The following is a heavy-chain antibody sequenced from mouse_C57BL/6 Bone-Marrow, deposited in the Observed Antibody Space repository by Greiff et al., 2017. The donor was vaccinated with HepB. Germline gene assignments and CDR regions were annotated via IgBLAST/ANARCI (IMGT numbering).Heavy chain of an antibody. CDR1: GYAFSSSW. Sequence: VKLMESGPELVKPGASVKISCKASGYAFSSSWMNWVKQRPGKGLEWIGRIYPGDGDTNYNGKFKGKATLTADKSSSTAYMQLSSLTSEDSAVYFCARTPYGTYWYFDVWGTGTTVTVSS. CDR2: IYPGDGDT. V-gene: IGHV1-82*01. J-gene: IGHJ1*03. CDR3: ARTPYGTYWYFDV. D-gene: IGHD1-1*01.